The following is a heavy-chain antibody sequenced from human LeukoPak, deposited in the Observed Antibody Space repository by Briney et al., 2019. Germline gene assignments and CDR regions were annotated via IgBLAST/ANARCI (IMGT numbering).Heavy chain of an antibody. CDR1: GGSISSSSYY. J-gene: IGHJ3*02. CDR3: ARDIAARPLGAFDI. V-gene: IGHV4-39*07. CDR2: IYYSGST. D-gene: IGHD6-6*01. Sequence: PSETLSLTCTVSGGSISSSSYYWDWIRQPPGKGLEWIGSIYYSGSTYYNPSLKSRVTISIDTSKNQFSLKLSSVTAADTAVYYCARDIAARPLGAFDIWGQGTMVTVSS.